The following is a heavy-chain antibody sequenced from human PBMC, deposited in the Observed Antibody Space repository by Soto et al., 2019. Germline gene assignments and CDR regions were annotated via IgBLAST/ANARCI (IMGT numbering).Heavy chain of an antibody. D-gene: IGHD5-12*01. V-gene: IGHV4-59*01. CDR3: ARAPDGYPYYFDY. Sequence: SETLSLTCTVSGGSISSYYWSWIRQPPGKGLEWIGYVFYSGSTNYNPSLKSRVTISVDTSKDQFSLKLSSVTAADTAVYYCARAPDGYPYYFDYWGQGTLVTVSS. CDR1: GGSISSYY. CDR2: VFYSGST. J-gene: IGHJ4*02.